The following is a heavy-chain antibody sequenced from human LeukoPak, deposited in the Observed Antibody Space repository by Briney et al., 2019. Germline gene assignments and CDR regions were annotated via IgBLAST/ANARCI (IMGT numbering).Heavy chain of an antibody. CDR2: IWHDGSNK. CDR3: ARDLYDGVAHD. CDR1: GFMFSTYG. J-gene: IGHJ4*02. D-gene: IGHD5/OR15-5a*01. Sequence: GRSLRLSCTVSGFMFSTYGMHWVRQAPGKGLEWVAVIWHDGSNKYHADSAKGRFTISRDNSKNILYLQMNSLRVEDTALYYCARDLYDGVAHDWGQGTLVTVSS. V-gene: IGHV3-33*01.